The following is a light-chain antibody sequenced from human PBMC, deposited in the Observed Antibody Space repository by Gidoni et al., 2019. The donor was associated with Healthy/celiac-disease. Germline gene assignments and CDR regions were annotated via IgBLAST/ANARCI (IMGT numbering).Light chain of an antibody. Sequence: IQMTKSPSSLSASVGDRVTITCQASQDISNYLNWYQQKPGKAPKLLIYDASNLETGVPSRFSGSGSGTDFTFTISSLQPEDIATYYCQQYDNLPLMYTFGQGTKLEIK. CDR1: QDISNY. CDR3: QQYDNLPLMYT. J-gene: IGKJ2*01. V-gene: IGKV1-33*01. CDR2: DAS.